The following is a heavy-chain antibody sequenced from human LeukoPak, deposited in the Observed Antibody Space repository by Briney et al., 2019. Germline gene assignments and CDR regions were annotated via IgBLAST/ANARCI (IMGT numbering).Heavy chain of an antibody. CDR2: IYYSGST. Sequence: SETLSLTCTVSGGSISSYYWSWIRHPPGKGLEWIGYIYYSGSTNYNPSLKSRVTISVDTSKNQFSLKLSSVTAADTAVYYCARVSRGHELRFLEWLSHGNWFDPWGQGTLVTVSS. D-gene: IGHD3-3*01. V-gene: IGHV4-59*01. J-gene: IGHJ5*02. CDR3: ARVSRGHELRFLEWLSHGNWFDP. CDR1: GGSISSYY.